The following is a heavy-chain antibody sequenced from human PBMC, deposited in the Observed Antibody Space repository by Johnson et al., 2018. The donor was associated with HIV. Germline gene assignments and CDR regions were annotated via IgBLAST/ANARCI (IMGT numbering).Heavy chain of an antibody. D-gene: IGHD4-23*01. CDR3: AKDVYGGNLEPFDAFDI. CDR1: GFTFSSYA. J-gene: IGHJ3*02. V-gene: IGHV3-30-3*01. CDR2: ISYDGSNK. Sequence: VQLVESGGGVVQPGRSLRLSCAASGFTFSSYAMHWVRQAPGKGLEWVAVISYDGSNKYYADSVKGRFTISRDNSKNTLYLQMNSLRAEDTAVYYCAKDVYGGNLEPFDAFDIWGQGTMVTVSS.